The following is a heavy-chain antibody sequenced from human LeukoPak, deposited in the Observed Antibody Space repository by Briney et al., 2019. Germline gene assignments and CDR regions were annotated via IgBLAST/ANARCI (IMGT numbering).Heavy chain of an antibody. D-gene: IGHD6-19*01. Sequence: GGSLRLSCALSGFTFCSYGVHWVRRARGKGMEWVTVISYEGSNKNYADCVKGRFHISRDNSKYTLYLQISSLRAEDTAVYYCAKDINGWYDYYYGMDVRGEGATVTASS. V-gene: IGHV3-30*18. J-gene: IGHJ6*01. CDR1: GFTFCSYG. CDR3: AKDINGWYDYYYGMDV. CDR2: ISYEGSNK.